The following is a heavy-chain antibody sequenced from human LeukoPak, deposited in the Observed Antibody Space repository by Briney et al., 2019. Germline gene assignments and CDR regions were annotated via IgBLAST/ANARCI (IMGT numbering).Heavy chain of an antibody. V-gene: IGHV1-8*01. CDR3: ARSGAGTWIQLGLWRDYGMDV. CDR1: VYAFTSYD. D-gene: IGHD5-18*01. CDR2: MNPNSGNT. J-gene: IGHJ6*02. Sequence: ASVKVSCKASVYAFTSYDINWVRQATGQGLEWMGWMNPNSGNTGYAQTFQGRVTMTRNTSMSTAYMELSSLRSEDTAVYYCARSGAGTWIQLGLWRDYGMDVWGQGTTVTVSS.